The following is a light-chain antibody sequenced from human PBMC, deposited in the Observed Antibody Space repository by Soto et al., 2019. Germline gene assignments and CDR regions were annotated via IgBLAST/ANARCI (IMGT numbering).Light chain of an antibody. Sequence: QSPATLSVSPGERATLSCRASQSVSSNLAWYQQKPGQAPRLLIYGASTRATGIPARFSGSGSGTEFTLTISSLQSEDFAVYYCQQYNNWWTFGQGTKV. J-gene: IGKJ1*01. CDR3: QQYNNWWT. V-gene: IGKV3-15*01. CDR2: GAS. CDR1: QSVSSN.